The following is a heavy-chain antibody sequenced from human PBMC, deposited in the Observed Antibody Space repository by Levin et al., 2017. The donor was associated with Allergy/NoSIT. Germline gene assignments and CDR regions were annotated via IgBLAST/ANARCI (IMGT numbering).Heavy chain of an antibody. CDR3: ARAGEMATTEEYFDY. Sequence: ASVKVSCKASGYTFTSYYMHWVRQAPGQGLEWMGIINPSGGSTSYAQKFQGRVTMTRDTSTSTVYMELSSLRSEDTAVYYCARAGEMATTEEYFDYWGQGTLVTVSS. V-gene: IGHV1-46*01. CDR2: INPSGGST. CDR1: GYTFTSYY. D-gene: IGHD5-24*01. J-gene: IGHJ4*02.